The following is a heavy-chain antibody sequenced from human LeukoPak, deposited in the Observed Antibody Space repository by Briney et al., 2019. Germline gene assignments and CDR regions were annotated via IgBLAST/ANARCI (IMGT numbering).Heavy chain of an antibody. D-gene: IGHD6-25*01. CDR1: GDSISRSTYY. CDR2: VYYGRRP. Sequence: SETLSLTCTVSGDSISRSTYYWAWIRQPPGKGLEWIGSVYYGRRPYFNPSLESRATISVDTSKNHFSLKMSSVTAADTAVYYCARSSGTGTFSYWGQGTLVTVSS. J-gene: IGHJ4*02. V-gene: IGHV4-39*02. CDR3: ARSSGTGTFSY.